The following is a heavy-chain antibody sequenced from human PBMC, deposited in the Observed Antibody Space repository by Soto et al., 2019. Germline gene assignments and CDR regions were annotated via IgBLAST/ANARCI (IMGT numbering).Heavy chain of an antibody. CDR2: INPNSGGT. CDR3: ARVTGTAEVTFDY. Sequence: ASVKVSCKASGYTFTGYYMHWVRQAPGQGLEWMGWINPNSGGTNYAQKFQGWVTMTRDTSISTAYMELSRLRSDDTAVYYCARVTGTAEVTFDYWGQGTLVTVSS. CDR1: GYTFTGYY. J-gene: IGHJ4*02. D-gene: IGHD1-20*01. V-gene: IGHV1-2*04.